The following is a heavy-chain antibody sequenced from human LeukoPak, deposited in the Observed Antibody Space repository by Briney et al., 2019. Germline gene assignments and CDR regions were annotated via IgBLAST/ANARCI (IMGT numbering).Heavy chain of an antibody. J-gene: IGHJ3*02. CDR2: INPNSGGT. CDR1: GYTFTGYY. CDR3: ASGIAVAGTYAFDI. D-gene: IGHD6-19*01. V-gene: IGHV1-2*02. Sequence: ASVKVSRKASGYTFTGYYMYWVRQAPGQGLEWMGWINPNSGGTNYAQKFQGRVTMTRDTSISTAYMELSRLRSDDTAVYYCASGIAVAGTYAFDIWGQGTMVTVSS.